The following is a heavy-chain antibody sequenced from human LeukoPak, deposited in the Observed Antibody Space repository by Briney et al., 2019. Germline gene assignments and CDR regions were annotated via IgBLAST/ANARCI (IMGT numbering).Heavy chain of an antibody. CDR1: GFTFSSYA. CDR2: ISGSGGST. CDR3: AKDYDFWSGYSKGFDY. J-gene: IGHJ4*02. Sequence: GGSLRLSCAAPGFTFSSYAMSWVRQAPGKGLEWVSAISGSGGSTYYADSVKGRFTISRDNSKNTLYLQMNSLRAEDTAVYYCAKDYDFWSGYSKGFDYWGQGTLVTVSS. D-gene: IGHD3-3*01. V-gene: IGHV3-23*01.